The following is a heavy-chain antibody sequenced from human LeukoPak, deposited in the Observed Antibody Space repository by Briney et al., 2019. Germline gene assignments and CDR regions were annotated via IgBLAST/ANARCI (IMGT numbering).Heavy chain of an antibody. CDR2: IYPGDSDT. CDR1: GYSFTSYW. D-gene: IGHD3-10*01. CDR3: ARSSNYYGSGSYGAGVDY. V-gene: IGHV5-51*01. Sequence: GASLQISCKGSGYSFTSYWIGWVRQLPGKGLEWMGIIYPGDSDTRYSPSFQGQVTISADKSISTAYLQWSSLKASDTAMYYCARSSNYYGSGSYGAGVDYWGQGTLVTVSS. J-gene: IGHJ4*02.